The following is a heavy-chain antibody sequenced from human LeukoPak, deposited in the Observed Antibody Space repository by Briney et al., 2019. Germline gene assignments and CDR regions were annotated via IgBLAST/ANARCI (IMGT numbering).Heavy chain of an antibody. Sequence: PGGSLRLSCAASGFTFSSYAMSWVRQAPGKGLEWVSAISGSGGSTYYADSVKGRFTISRDNSKNTLYLQMNSPRAEDTAVYYCAKAREWELLGGFDYWGQGTLVTVSS. D-gene: IGHD1-26*01. CDR2: ISGSGGST. CDR1: GFTFSSYA. CDR3: AKAREWELLGGFDY. V-gene: IGHV3-23*01. J-gene: IGHJ4*02.